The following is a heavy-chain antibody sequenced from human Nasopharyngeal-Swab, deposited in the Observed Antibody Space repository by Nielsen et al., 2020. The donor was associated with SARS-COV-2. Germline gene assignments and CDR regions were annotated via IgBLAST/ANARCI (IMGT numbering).Heavy chain of an antibody. CDR1: GFTFSSYS. CDR3: ARDTWDIVVVPAAAGDAFDI. CDR2: ISSSSSTI. J-gene: IGHJ3*02. V-gene: IGHV3-48*01. Sequence: GESLKISCAASGFTFSSYSMNWVRQAPGKGLEWVSYISSSSSTIYYADSVKGRFTISRDNAKNSLYLQMNSLRAEDTAVYYCARDTWDIVVVPAAAGDAFDIWGQGTMVTASS. D-gene: IGHD2-2*01.